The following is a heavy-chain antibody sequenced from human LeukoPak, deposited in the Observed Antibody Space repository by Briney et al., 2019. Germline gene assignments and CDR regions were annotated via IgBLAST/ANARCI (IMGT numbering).Heavy chain of an antibody. CDR3: ARVSRVSSTAFDI. CDR2: ISSSGSTI. V-gene: IGHV3-48*03. CDR1: GFTFSSYE. D-gene: IGHD2/OR15-2a*01. J-gene: IGHJ3*02. Sequence: PGGSLRLSCAASGFTFSSYEMNWVRRAPGKGLEWVSYISSSGSTIYYADSVKGRFTISRDNAKNSLYLQMNSLRAEDTAVYYCARVSRVSSTAFDIWGQGTMVTVSS.